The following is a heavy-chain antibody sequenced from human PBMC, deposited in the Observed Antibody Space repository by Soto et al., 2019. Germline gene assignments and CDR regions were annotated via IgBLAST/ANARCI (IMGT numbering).Heavy chain of an antibody. D-gene: IGHD2-2*01. J-gene: IGHJ4*02. CDR2: IDPGDSSA. CDR1: GYTFFSFW. CDR3: ARRYCSRADCYSDS. Sequence: GESLKISCHGSGYTFFSFWIVWVRQVPGKGLEWVGRIDPGDSSATYSPTFQGHVTISADRSTRSAYLQWRSLRASDTAIYFCARRYCSRADCYSDSSGQGSLVTVSS. V-gene: IGHV5-10-1*01.